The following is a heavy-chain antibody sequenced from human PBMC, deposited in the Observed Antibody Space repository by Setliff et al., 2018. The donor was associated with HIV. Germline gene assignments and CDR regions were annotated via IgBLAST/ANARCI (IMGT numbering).Heavy chain of an antibody. Sequence: SETLSLTCAVSGGSISGSNWWTWVRQPPGKGLEWIGEIHHSGSTNYNPSLKSRVTISVDKSNNQFSLMLNSVTAADTAVYYCARHPGSTSNWYKGAFDFWGRGRMVTVSS. CDR2: IHHSGST. CDR1: GGSISGSNW. V-gene: IGHV4-4*02. CDR3: ARHPGSTSNWYKGAFDF. J-gene: IGHJ3*01. D-gene: IGHD6-13*01.